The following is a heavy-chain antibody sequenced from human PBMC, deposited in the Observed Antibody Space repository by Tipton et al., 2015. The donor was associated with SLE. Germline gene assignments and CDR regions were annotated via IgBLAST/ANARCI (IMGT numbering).Heavy chain of an antibody. Sequence: SLRLSCAASGFTFSSYGMHWVRQAPGKGLEWVAFIRYDGSNKYYADSVKGRFTISRDNSKNTLYLQMNSLRAEDTAVYYWAKGEYSSSSGWYFDLWGRGTLVTVSS. CDR2: IRYDGSNK. V-gene: IGHV3-30*02. D-gene: IGHD6-6*01. CDR3: AKGEYSSSSGWYFDL. J-gene: IGHJ2*01. CDR1: GFTFSSYG.